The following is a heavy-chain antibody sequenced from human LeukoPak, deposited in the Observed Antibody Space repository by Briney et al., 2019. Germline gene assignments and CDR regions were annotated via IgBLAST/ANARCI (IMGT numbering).Heavy chain of an antibody. CDR1: GFTFSSYA. CDR3: AKGSTVTRTTIDFDY. D-gene: IGHD4-17*01. V-gene: IGHV3-23*01. Sequence: GGSLRLSCAASGFTFSSYAMSWVRQAPGKGLEWVSAISGSGGSTYYADSVKGRFTISRDNSKNSLYLQMNSLRAEDTALYYCAKGSTVTRTTIDFDYWGQGTLVTVSS. J-gene: IGHJ4*02. CDR2: ISGSGGST.